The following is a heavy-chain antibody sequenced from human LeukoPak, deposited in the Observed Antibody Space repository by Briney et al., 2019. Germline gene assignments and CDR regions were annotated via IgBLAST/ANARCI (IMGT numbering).Heavy chain of an antibody. CDR3: ARDRTMVRGGGMDV. D-gene: IGHD3-10*01. J-gene: IGHJ6*02. Sequence: GGSLRLSCAASGFTFSSYGMHWVRQAPGKGLEWVAFIRYDGSNKYYADSVKGRFTISRDNSKNTLYLQMNSLRAEDTAVYYCARDRTMVRGGGMDVWGQGTTVTVSS. V-gene: IGHV3-30*02. CDR2: IRYDGSNK. CDR1: GFTFSSYG.